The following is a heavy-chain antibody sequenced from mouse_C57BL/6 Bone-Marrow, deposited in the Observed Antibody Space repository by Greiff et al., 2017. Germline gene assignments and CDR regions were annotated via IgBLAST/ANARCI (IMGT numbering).Heavy chain of an antibody. CDR1: GFTFSSYG. V-gene: IGHV5-6*01. CDR3: ARHPYGSSDGYAMDY. Sequence: EVKLLESGGDLVKPGGSLKLSCAASGFTFSSYGMSWVRQTPDKRLEWVATISSGGSYTYYPDSVKGRFTISRDNAKNTLYLQMSSLKSEDTAMYYYARHPYGSSDGYAMDYWGQGTSVTVAS. D-gene: IGHD1-1*01. J-gene: IGHJ4*01. CDR2: ISSGGSYT.